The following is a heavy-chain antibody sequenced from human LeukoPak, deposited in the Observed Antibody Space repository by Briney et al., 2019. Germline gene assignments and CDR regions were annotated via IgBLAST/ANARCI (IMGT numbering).Heavy chain of an antibody. V-gene: IGHV3-21*01. CDR3: ATDGRSSGWYGFDY. Sequence: PGGSLRLSCAASGFTFSTCSMNWVCQAPGKGLEWVSSITSPVGRIYYADSLKGRITISRDNARSTLYLQMNSLRAEDTAVYYCATDGRSSGWYGFDYWGQGILVTVSS. CDR1: GFTFSTCS. D-gene: IGHD6-19*01. J-gene: IGHJ4*02. CDR2: ITSPVGRI.